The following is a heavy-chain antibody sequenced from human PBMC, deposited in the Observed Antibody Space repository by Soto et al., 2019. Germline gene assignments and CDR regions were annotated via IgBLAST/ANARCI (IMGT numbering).Heavy chain of an antibody. D-gene: IGHD6-19*01. Sequence: GGSLRLSCAASGFTFDDYGMSWVRQAPGKGLEWVSGINWNGGSTGYADSVKGRFTISRDNAKNSLYLQMNSLRAEDTALYHCAREWIQAGTYAFDIWGQGTMVTVSS. V-gene: IGHV3-20*01. CDR2: INWNGGST. CDR1: GFTFDDYG. J-gene: IGHJ3*02. CDR3: AREWIQAGTYAFDI.